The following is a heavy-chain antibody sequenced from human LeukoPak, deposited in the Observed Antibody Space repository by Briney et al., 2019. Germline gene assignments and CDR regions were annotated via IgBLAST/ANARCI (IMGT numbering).Heavy chain of an antibody. CDR1: GFTFSNFA. D-gene: IGHD5-18*01. CDR2: ISYDGSYK. CDR3: ARGRVRYGYGPYYFDY. Sequence: GGSLRLSCAASGFTFSNFAMHWVRQAPGKGLEWVSVISYDGSYKYYADSVKGRFTISRDNSKNTLYLQMNSLRPEDTAVYYCARGRVRYGYGPYYFDYWGQGTLVTVSS. J-gene: IGHJ4*02. V-gene: IGHV3-30*04.